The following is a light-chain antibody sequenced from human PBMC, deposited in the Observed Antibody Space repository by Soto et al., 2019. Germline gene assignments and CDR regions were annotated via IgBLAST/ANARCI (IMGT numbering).Light chain of an antibody. CDR3: QQYNNWPLYT. Sequence: VMTQSPATLSVSPGERATLSCRASQSIGSNLAWYQQKPGQAPRLLMYGASTRATGIPARFSGSGSGTEFTLTISSLQSEEFAVYYCQQYNNWPLYTFGQGTKLEIK. CDR1: QSIGSN. CDR2: GAS. V-gene: IGKV3-15*01. J-gene: IGKJ2*01.